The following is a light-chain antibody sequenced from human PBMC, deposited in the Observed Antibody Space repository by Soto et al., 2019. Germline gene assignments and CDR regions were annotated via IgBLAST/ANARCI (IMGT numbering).Light chain of an antibody. CDR3: QSCDSSLSGYV. CDR1: SSNIGAGYD. J-gene: IGLJ1*01. V-gene: IGLV1-40*01. CDR2: GNS. Sequence: QSVLTQPPSVSGAPGQRGTISCTGKSSNIGAGYDVHWYQQLPGTAPKLLIYGNSNRPSGVPDRFSGSKSGTSASLAITGLQAEDEADYYCQSCDSSLSGYVFGTGTKVTVL.